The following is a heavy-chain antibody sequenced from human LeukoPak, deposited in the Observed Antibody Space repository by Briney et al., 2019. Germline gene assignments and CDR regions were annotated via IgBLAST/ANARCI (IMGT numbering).Heavy chain of an antibody. D-gene: IGHD3-10*01. CDR2: IGTADDT. Sequence: GGSLRLSCAASGFTFSNYDMHWVRQVIGEGLEWVSVIGTADDTYYAGSVKGRSTISRENAKNSFYLQMNSLRAGDTAVYYCARANYSASGSYDYWGQGTLVTVSS. V-gene: IGHV3-13*01. J-gene: IGHJ4*02. CDR1: GFTFSNYD. CDR3: ARANYSASGSYDY.